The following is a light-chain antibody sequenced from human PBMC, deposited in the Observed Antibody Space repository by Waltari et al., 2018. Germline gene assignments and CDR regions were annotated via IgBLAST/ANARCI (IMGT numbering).Light chain of an antibody. CDR2: DNT. J-gene: IGLJ1*01. V-gene: IGLV1-40*01. CDR3: QSYDSSLSGFYV. CDR1: SSNIGAGYD. Sequence: QSVLTQPPSVSGAPGQRVTISCTGSSSNIGAGYDVHWYQKLPGTAPKLLIYDNTNRPSGDPDRFSGSKSGTSASLAITGLQAEDEADYYCQSYDSSLSGFYVFGTGTRVTVL.